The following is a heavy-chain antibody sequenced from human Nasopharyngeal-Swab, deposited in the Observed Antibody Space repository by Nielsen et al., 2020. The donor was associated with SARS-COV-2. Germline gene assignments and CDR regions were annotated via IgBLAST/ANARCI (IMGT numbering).Heavy chain of an antibody. CDR2: IIPIFGTA. J-gene: IGHJ4*02. V-gene: IGHV1-69*01. D-gene: IGHD3-22*01. CDR3: AREGAHCYDSSGYFSHDY. Sequence: WVRQAPGQGLEGMGGIIPIFGTANYVQKFQGRVTITADESTRTAYMELSSLRSEDTAMYYCAREGAHCYDSSGYFSHDYWGQGTLVTVSS.